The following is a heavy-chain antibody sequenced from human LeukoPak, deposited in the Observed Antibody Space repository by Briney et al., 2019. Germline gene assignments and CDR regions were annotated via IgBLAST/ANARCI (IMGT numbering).Heavy chain of an antibody. Sequence: ASVKVSCKASGYTFTSYGISWVRQAPGQGLGWMGWISAYNGNTNYAQKLQGRVTMTTDTSTSTAYMELRSLRSDDTAVYYCARDWIRNIVVVPAASAWFDPWGQGTLVTVSS. CDR1: GYTFTSYG. J-gene: IGHJ5*02. CDR3: ARDWIRNIVVVPAASAWFDP. V-gene: IGHV1-18*01. CDR2: ISAYNGNT. D-gene: IGHD2-2*01.